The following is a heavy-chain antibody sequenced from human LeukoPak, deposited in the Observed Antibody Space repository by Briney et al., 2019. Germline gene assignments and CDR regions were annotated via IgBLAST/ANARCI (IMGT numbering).Heavy chain of an antibody. V-gene: IGHV4-59*01. J-gene: IGHJ5*02. Sequence: PSETLSLTCTVSGGSISSYYWSWIRQPPGKGLEWIGYIYYSGSTNYNPSLKSRVTISVDTSKNQFSLKLSSVTAADTAVYYCARVSYDSSGYYYGSGFDPWGQGTLVTVSS. CDR3: ARVSYDSSGYYYGSGFDP. CDR1: GGSISSYY. D-gene: IGHD3-22*01. CDR2: IYYSGST.